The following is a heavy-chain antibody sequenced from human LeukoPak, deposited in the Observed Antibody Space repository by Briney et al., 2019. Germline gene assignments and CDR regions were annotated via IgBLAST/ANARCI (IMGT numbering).Heavy chain of an antibody. CDR1: GYTFTGYN. J-gene: IGHJ4*02. D-gene: IGHD4-11*01. Sequence: ASVKVSCKASGYTFTGYNMHWVRQAPGQGPEWMGWMSPHSGDTNYAQKFRGRVTMTRDTSITTAYMELTSLTSDDTAVYYCVRDLYMASPSPDYWGRGTLVTVSS. CDR3: VRDLYMASPSPDY. V-gene: IGHV1-2*02. CDR2: MSPHSGDT.